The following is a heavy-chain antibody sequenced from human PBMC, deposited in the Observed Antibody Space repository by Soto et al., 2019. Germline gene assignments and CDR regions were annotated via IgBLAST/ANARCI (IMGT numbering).Heavy chain of an antibody. V-gene: IGHV1-2*02. CDR3: AREAATAKPEWFDF. Sequence: ASVKVSCQASGWTFSDYYIHWVRQAAGQGLEWMGCINANSGSTNYAPKLQGGVTMTRDTSITTAYMELSRLRSGDTAVYYCAREAATAKPEWFDFWGQGTLVTVSS. D-gene: IGHD3-3*01. CDR1: GWTFSDYY. CDR2: INANSGST. J-gene: IGHJ4*02.